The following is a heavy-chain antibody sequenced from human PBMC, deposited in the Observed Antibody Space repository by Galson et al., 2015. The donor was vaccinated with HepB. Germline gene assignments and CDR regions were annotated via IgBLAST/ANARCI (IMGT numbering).Heavy chain of an antibody. CDR1: GFTFSSYG. CDR2: ISYDGSNK. CDR3: AKGPVLRFLEWSYYYYGMDV. V-gene: IGHV3-30*18. J-gene: IGHJ6*02. D-gene: IGHD3-3*01. Sequence: SLRLSCAASGFTFSSYGMHWVRQAPGKGLEWVAVISYDGSNKYYADSVKGRFTISRDNSKNTLYLQMNSLRAEDTAVYYCAKGPVLRFLEWSYYYYGMDVWGQGTTVTVSS.